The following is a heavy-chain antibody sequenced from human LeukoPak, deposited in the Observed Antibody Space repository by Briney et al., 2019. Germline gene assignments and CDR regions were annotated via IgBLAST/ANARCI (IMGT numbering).Heavy chain of an antibody. D-gene: IGHD1-1*01. Sequence: SVKVSCKASGYTLTSYGISWVRQAPGQGLEWMGGIIPIFGTANYAQKFQGRVTITADESTSTAYMELSSLRSEDTAVYYCARGPAGTASDYWGQGTLVTVSS. CDR2: IIPIFGTA. CDR1: GYTLTSYG. CDR3: ARGPAGTASDY. V-gene: IGHV1-69*13. J-gene: IGHJ4*02.